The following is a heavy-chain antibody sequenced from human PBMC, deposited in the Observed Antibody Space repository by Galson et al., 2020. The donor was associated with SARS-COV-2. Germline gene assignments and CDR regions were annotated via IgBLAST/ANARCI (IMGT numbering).Heavy chain of an antibody. CDR3: AREDPRGDV. D-gene: IGHD3-10*01. CDR1: GFTLKQYW. Sequence: GESLKISCVVSGFTLKQYWMSWVRQAPGKGLEWVANIKHDGTETHYVDSVRGRFTVSRDNAKNSVFLQMNSLRAEDTATYFCAREDPRGDVWGQGTMVVVS. CDR2: IKHDGTET. V-gene: IGHV3-7*01. J-gene: IGHJ6*02.